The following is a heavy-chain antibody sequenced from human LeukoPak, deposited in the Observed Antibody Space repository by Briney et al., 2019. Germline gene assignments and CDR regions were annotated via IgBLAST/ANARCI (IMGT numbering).Heavy chain of an antibody. J-gene: IGHJ5*02. CDR3: ARDIIWAAAPLGFDP. D-gene: IGHD6-13*01. CDR1: GYSISSGYY. CDR2: IYHSGST. V-gene: IGHV4-38-2*02. Sequence: PSETLSLTCTVSGYSISSGYYWGWIRQPPGKGLEWIGSIYHSGSTNYNPSLKSRVTMSVDTSKTQFSLKLSSVTAADTAVYYCARDIIWAAAPLGFDPWGQGTLVTVSS.